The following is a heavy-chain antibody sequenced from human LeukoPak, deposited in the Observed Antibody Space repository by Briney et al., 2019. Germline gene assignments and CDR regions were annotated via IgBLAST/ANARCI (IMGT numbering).Heavy chain of an antibody. D-gene: IGHD4-17*01. CDR2: ISENGRAK. Sequence: GGSLRLSCAASGFSFSNYWMSWVRQAPGKGREWVASISENGRAKPYVASVRGRFTISRDNTKNSLYLQMNSLRAEDTAVYYCAREDLDYGDPVDWGQGTLVTVSS. CDR3: AREDLDYGDPVD. J-gene: IGHJ4*02. CDR1: GFSFSNYW. V-gene: IGHV3-7*01.